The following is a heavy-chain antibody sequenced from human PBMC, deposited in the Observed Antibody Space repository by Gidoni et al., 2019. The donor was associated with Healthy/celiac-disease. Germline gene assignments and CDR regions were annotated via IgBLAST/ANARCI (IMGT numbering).Heavy chain of an antibody. CDR1: GFTFSSYS. CDR3: ARDPAWFGELSDYYYYGMDV. CDR2: ISSSSSTI. D-gene: IGHD3-10*01. J-gene: IGHJ6*02. Sequence: EVQLVESGGGLVQPGGSLRLSCAASGFTFSSYSMNWVRQAPGKGLEWVSYISSSSSTIYYADSLKGRFTISRDNAKKSLYLQMNSLRAEDTAVYYCARDPAWFGELSDYYYYGMDVWGQGTTVTVSS. V-gene: IGHV3-48*01.